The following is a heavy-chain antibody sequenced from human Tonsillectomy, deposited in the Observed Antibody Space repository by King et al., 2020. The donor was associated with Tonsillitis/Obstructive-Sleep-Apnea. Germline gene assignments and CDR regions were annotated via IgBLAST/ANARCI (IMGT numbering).Heavy chain of an antibody. CDR1: GFTFSSYS. J-gene: IGHJ4*02. V-gene: IGHV3-30*04. CDR3: ARGGALGGYYANFDY. D-gene: IGHD3-22*01. CDR2: ISYDGSNK. Sequence: HVQLVESGGGVVQPGRSLRLSCAASGFTFSSYSMHWVRQAPGKGLEWVAVISYDGSNKYYADSVKGRFTISRDNSKNTLYLQMNSLRAEDTAVYYCARGGALGGYYANFDYWGQGTLVTVSS.